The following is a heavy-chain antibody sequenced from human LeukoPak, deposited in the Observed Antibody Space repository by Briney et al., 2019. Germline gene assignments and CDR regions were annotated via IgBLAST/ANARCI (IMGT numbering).Heavy chain of an antibody. D-gene: IGHD2-2*01. CDR3: ARASTCSSTSCYGAHAPYYYYYGMDV. J-gene: IGHJ6*02. CDR2: ISSSSSYI. V-gene: IGHV3-21*01. Sequence: GGSLRLSCAASGFTFSSYSMNWVRQAPGKGLEWVSSISSSSSYIYYADSVKGRFTISRGNAKNSLYLQMNSLRAEDTAVYYCARASTCSSTSCYGAHAPYYYYYGMDVWGQGTTVTVSS. CDR1: GFTFSSYS.